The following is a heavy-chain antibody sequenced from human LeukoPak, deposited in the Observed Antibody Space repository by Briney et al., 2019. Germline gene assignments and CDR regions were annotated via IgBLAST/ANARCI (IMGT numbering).Heavy chain of an antibody. CDR2: FNPENGNT. CDR3: SREHSSGGDQFDY. CDR1: GYSFAGYG. D-gene: IGHD6-25*01. Sequence: ASVKASCKASGYSFAGYGITWVRQAPGQGLEWRGWFNPENGNTNYAQTVPRTVTMTADTSTSTSYMELRSLRSDDTAVYYCSREHSSGGDQFDYWGQGTLVAVCS. V-gene: IGHV1-18*01. J-gene: IGHJ4*02.